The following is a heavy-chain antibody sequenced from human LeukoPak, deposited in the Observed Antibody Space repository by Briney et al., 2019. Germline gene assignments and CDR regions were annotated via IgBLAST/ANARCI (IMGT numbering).Heavy chain of an antibody. CDR3: AKDLRFGDSPGNRFDY. D-gene: IGHD3-10*01. V-gene: IGHV3-23*01. Sequence: PGGSLRLSCAASGFTFTGYAMTWVRQAPRKGLDWVSAISGSGGGTYYADSVKGRFTISRDNSKNTLYLQMNSLRAEDTAVYYCAKDLRFGDSPGNRFDYWGQGTLVTVSS. CDR1: GFTFTGYA. CDR2: ISGSGGGT. J-gene: IGHJ4*02.